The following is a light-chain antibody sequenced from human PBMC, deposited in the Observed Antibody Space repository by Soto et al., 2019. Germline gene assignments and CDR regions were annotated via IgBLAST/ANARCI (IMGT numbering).Light chain of an antibody. CDR2: RNN. Sequence: QSVLTQPTSVSGTPRQSVSISCSGSSSNIGSNYVYWYQQLPGTAPKLLIYRNNQRPSGVPDRFSGSKSGTSASLAISGIRSAPEADYYCEACDDRPSAYVSRHGNKVTV. J-gene: IGLJ1*01. CDR1: SSNIGSNY. CDR3: EACDDRPSAYV. V-gene: IGLV1-47*01.